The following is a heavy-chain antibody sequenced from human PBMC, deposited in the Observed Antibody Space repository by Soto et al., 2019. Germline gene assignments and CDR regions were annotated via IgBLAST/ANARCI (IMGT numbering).Heavy chain of an antibody. CDR2: ISAYNGNT. J-gene: IGHJ4*02. V-gene: IGHV1-18*01. CDR3: ASVQSGGAYDFWSGSFDY. Sequence: GASVKVSCKASGYTFTSYGISWVRQAPGQGLEWMGWISAYNGNTNYAQKLQGRVTMTTDTSTSTAYMELRSLRSDDTAVYYCASVQSGGAYDFWSGSFDYWGQGTLVTVSS. D-gene: IGHD3-3*01. CDR1: GYTFTSYG.